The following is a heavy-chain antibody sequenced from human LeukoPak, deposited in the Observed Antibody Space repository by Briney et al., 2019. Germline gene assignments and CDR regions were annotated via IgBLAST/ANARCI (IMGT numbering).Heavy chain of an antibody. D-gene: IGHD6-13*01. V-gene: IGHV3-20*04. CDR3: ARVYEYSSSWYQSYYYMDV. CDR2: INWNGGST. Sequence: GGSLRLSCAASGFTFDDYGMSWVRQAPGKGLEWVSGINWNGGSTGYADSVKGRFTISRDNAKNSLYLQMNSLRAEDTALYYCARVYEYSSSWYQSYYYMDVWGKGTTVTVSS. J-gene: IGHJ6*03. CDR1: GFTFDDYG.